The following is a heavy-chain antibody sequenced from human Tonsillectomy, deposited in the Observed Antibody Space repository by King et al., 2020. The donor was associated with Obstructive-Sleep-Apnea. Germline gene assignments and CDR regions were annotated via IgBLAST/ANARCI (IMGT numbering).Heavy chain of an antibody. D-gene: IGHD2-2*01. V-gene: IGHV3-48*01. CDR1: GFTFSSYS. J-gene: IGHJ4*02. CDR2: ISSSSSTI. Sequence: QLVQSGGGLVQPGGSLRLSCAASGFTFSSYSMNWVRQAPGKGLEWVSYISSSSSTIYYADSVKGRFTISRDNAKNSLYLQMNSLGAEDTAVYYCARDPRPPYCSSTSCYPTPFDYWGQGTLVTVSS. CDR3: ARDPRPPYCSSTSCYPTPFDY.